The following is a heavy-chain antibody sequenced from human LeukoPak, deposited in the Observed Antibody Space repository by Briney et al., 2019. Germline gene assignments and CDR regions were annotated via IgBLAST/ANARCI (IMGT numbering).Heavy chain of an antibody. CDR3: AREPTYYDFWSGYYTANDAFDI. CDR1: GYTFTGYY. V-gene: IGHV1-2*02. CDR2: INPNSGGT. D-gene: IGHD3-3*01. Sequence: ASVKVSCKASGYTFTGYYMHWVRQAPGQGLEWMGWINPNSGGTNYAQKFQGRVTMTRDTSISTAYMELSRLRSDDTAVYYCAREPTYYDFWSGYYTANDAFDIWGQGTMVTVSS. J-gene: IGHJ3*02.